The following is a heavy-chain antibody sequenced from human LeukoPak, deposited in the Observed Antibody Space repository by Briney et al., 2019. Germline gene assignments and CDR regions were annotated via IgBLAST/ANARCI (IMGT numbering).Heavy chain of an antibody. D-gene: IGHD2-15*01. CDR3: AKGGGLYCSGGSCLYDY. CDR2: INSDGSSI. V-gene: IGHV3-74*01. CDR1: GITLSNYW. Sequence: GGSLRLSCAASGITLSNYWMHWVRQAPGKGLVWVSRINSDGSSITYADSVKGRFTISRDNARNTLYLQMNSLRAEDTAVYYCAKGGGLYCSGGSCLYDYWGQGTLVTVSS. J-gene: IGHJ4*02.